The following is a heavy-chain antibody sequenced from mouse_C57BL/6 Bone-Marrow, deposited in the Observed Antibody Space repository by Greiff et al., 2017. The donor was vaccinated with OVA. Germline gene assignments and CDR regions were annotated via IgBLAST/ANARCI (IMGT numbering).Heavy chain of an antibody. CDR1: GYTFTSYG. CDR2: IYPRSGNT. CDR3: ARKLRLPYYFDY. V-gene: IGHV1-81*01. J-gene: IGHJ2*01. Sequence: VQLQQSGAELARPGASVKLSCKASGYTFTSYGISWVKQRTGQGLEWIGEIYPRSGNTYYNEKLKGKATLTADKYSSTAYMELRSRTAEDSAVYFCARKLRLPYYFDYWGQGTTLTVSS. D-gene: IGHD3-2*02.